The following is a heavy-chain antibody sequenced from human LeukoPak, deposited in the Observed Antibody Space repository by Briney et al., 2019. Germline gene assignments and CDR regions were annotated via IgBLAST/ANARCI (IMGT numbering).Heavy chain of an antibody. CDR2: ISSSSSYI. J-gene: IGHJ4*02. Sequence: GGSLRLSCAASGFSFSTYALHWVRQAPGKGLEWVSSISSSSSYIYYADSVKGRFTISRDNAKNSLYLQMNSLRAEDTAVYYCARDPEWLGGPHWGQGTLVTVSS. V-gene: IGHV3-21*01. CDR3: ARDPEWLGGPH. D-gene: IGHD6-19*01. CDR1: GFSFSTYA.